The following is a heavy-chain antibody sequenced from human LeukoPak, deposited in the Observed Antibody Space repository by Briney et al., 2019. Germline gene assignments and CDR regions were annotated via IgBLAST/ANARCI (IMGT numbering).Heavy chain of an antibody. D-gene: IGHD4-17*01. CDR3: AKDDLRYYFDY. CDR1: GFTFSSYG. J-gene: IGHJ4*02. Sequence: PGGSLRLSCAASGFTFSSYGMHWVRQAPGKGLEWVAVIWYDGSNKYYADSVKGRFTISRDNSKNTLYLQMNSLRAEDTAEYYCAKDDLRYYFDYWGQGHLVTVTS. CDR2: IWYDGSNK. V-gene: IGHV3-33*06.